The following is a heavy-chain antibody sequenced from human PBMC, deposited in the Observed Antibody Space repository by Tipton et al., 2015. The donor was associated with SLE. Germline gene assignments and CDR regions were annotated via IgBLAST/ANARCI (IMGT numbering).Heavy chain of an antibody. J-gene: IGHJ4*02. CDR1: GFNFDAFA. CDR3: VKGPSNDFWSGYYRVFLEY. V-gene: IGHV3-9*01. CDR2: ISWDSSST. Sequence: RSLRLSCEGSGFNFDAFAMHCVRQVPGKGLEWVSGISWDSSSTHYSDSVKGRFTISRDNAKKSLYLQMNGLRGDDTALYYCVKGPSNDFWSGYYRVFLEYWGQGTLVTVSS. D-gene: IGHD3-3*01.